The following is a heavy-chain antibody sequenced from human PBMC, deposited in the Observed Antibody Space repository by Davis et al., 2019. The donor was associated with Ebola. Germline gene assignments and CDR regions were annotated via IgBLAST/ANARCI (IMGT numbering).Heavy chain of an antibody. CDR1: GYSFTSHW. Sequence: GESLKISCKGSGYSFTSHWIVWVRQMPGKGLECMGIIFPGDSDTRYSPSFQGQVTISSDKSISTAYLQWSSLQASDTAMYYCASLRRTITGMDDAFDIWGQGTMVTVSS. CDR2: IFPGDSDT. CDR3: ASLRRTITGMDDAFDI. J-gene: IGHJ3*02. D-gene: IGHD2-8*02. V-gene: IGHV5-51*01.